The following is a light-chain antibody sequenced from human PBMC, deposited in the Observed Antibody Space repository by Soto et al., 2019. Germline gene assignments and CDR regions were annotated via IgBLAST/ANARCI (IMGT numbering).Light chain of an antibody. CDR1: QSISNY. V-gene: IGKV1-27*01. J-gene: IGKJ4*01. CDR2: AAS. Sequence: DIQMTQSPSSLSASVGDRVTITCRASQSISNYLAWYQQRPGKVPKLLISAASTLRSGVPSRFSGSGSGTAFSLPISSLLPEDVATYYCQKYNDAPYTFGGGTKVEIK. CDR3: QKYNDAPYT.